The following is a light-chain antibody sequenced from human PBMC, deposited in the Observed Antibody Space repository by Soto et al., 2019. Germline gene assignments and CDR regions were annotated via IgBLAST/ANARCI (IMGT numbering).Light chain of an antibody. CDR1: SSDVGGYNY. V-gene: IGLV2-14*01. CDR3: FSHRGGDSHV. Sequence: QSVLTQPASVSGPPGQSITISCTGTSSDVGGYNYVSWYQQYPGKAPKLIIYGVTNRPSGVSNRFSGSKTGNTASLTISGLQAEDEADYYCFSHRGGDSHVFGTGTKVTVL. J-gene: IGLJ1*01. CDR2: GVT.